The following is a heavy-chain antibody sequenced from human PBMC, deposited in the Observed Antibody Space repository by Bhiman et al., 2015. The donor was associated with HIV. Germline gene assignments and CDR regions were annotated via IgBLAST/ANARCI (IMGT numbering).Heavy chain of an antibody. CDR3: ARQFRSVGAPDAFDI. J-gene: IGHJ3*02. V-gene: IGHV3-7*01. CDR2: IKQDGSEK. Sequence: EVQLVESGGAVVQPGGSLRLSCAASGFTFSSYWMSWVRQAPGKGLEWVANIKQDGSEKYYVDSVKGRFTLSRDNAKNSLYLQMNSLRAEDTAVFYCARQFRSVGAPDAFDIWGQGTMVTVSS. D-gene: IGHD1-26*01. CDR1: GFTFSSYW.